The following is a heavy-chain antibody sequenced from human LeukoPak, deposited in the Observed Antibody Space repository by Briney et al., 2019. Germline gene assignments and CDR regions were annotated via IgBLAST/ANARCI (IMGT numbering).Heavy chain of an antibody. Sequence: GGSLRLSCAASGFTFSSYAMHWVRQAPGQGLEWMGRIIPILGIANYAQKFQGRVTITADKSTSTAYMELSSLRSEDTAVYYCARGGLRTEYFQHWGQGTLVTVSS. V-gene: IGHV1-69*04. CDR3: ARGGLRTEYFQH. J-gene: IGHJ1*01. CDR2: IIPILGIA. CDR1: GFTFSSYA. D-gene: IGHD4-17*01.